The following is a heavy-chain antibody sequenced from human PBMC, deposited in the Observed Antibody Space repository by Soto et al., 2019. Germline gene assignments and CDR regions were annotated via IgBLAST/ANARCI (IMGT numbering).Heavy chain of an antibody. CDR2: IYYSVST. D-gene: IGHD6-19*01. J-gene: IGHJ4*02. CDR3: ARRHKWLVPCDS. Sequence: SETLSLTCTVSGGSISSSSYYWGWILQPPGKGLEWIGSIYYSVSTYYNPSLKSRVTISVDTSKNQFSLKLSSVTAADTAVYYCARRHKWLVPCDSWGKGNQVSVSA. CDR1: GGSISSSSYY. V-gene: IGHV4-39*01.